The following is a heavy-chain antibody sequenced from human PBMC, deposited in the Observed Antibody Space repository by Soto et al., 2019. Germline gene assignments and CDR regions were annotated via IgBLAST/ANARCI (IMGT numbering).Heavy chain of an antibody. Sequence: SETLSLTCTVSGGSISSSSYYWGWIRQPPGKGLEWIGSIYYSGSTYYNPSLKSRVTISVDTSKNQFSLNLSSVTAADTAVYYCARGWVGTGYHQFRFWCQGTRVTVSS. V-gene: IGHV4-39*01. J-gene: IGHJ4*02. D-gene: IGHD2-2*01. CDR2: IYYSGST. CDR3: ARGWVGTGYHQFRF. CDR1: GGSISSSSYY.